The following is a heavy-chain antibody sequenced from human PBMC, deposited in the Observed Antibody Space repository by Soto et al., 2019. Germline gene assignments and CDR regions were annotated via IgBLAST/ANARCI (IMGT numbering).Heavy chain of an antibody. J-gene: IGHJ5*02. V-gene: IGHV1-3*01. CDR1: GDILTRNA. D-gene: IGHD2-8*01. CDR3: ARDGVKRGLDP. CDR2: INVGNGNT. Sequence: ASVKVSCKTAGDILTRNALHWVRQAPGQRLEWMGWINVGNGNTKYSQKFQGRVTITRDTSASTAYMELSSLRSDDTAVYYCARDGVKRGLDPWGQGTLVTVSS.